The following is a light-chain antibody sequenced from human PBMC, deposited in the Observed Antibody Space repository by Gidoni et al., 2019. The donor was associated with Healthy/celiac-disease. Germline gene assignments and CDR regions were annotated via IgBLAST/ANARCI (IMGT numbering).Light chain of an antibody. CDR2: GAS. CDR3: QQYGSSPPTT. CDR1: QSVSSSY. V-gene: IGKV3-20*01. Sequence: IVFTQSPGTLSLSPGERATLSCRASQSVSSSYLAWYQQKPGQAPRLLIYGASSRATGIPDRFSGSGSGTDFTLTISRLEPEDFAVYYCQQYGSSPPTTFGQGTKVEIK. J-gene: IGKJ1*01.